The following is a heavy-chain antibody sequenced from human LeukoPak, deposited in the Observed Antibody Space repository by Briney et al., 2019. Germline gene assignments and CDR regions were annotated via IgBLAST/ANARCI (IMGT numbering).Heavy chain of an antibody. CDR2: IWSDGNNR. D-gene: IGHD2-8*02. CDR1: GFTFRNYG. V-gene: IGHV3-30*02. J-gene: IGHJ6*03. CDR3: AKDPGASVSGFHMDV. Sequence: RGSLRLSCAASGFTFRNYGMHWVRQATGKGLEWVSFIWSDGNNRFYAASVKGRFTISRDNSKSMLYLQMDSLRPEDTAVYYCAKDPGASVSGFHMDVWDKGTTVIVSS.